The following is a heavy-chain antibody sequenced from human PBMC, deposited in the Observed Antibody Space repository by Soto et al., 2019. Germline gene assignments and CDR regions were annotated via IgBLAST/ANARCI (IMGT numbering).Heavy chain of an antibody. CDR2: ITGSGSSI. V-gene: IGHV3-23*01. CDR1: GYTFTGYY. Sequence: SCKASGYTFTGYYMHWVRQAPGKGQEWVSGITGSGSSIQYTASVKGRFTISRDNSKNTVYLQMDYLRAEDTAMYYCAKDDVSGDGLWLVSAWGQGAPVTVSS. J-gene: IGHJ5*02. D-gene: IGHD2-21*02. CDR3: AKDDVSGDGLWLVSA.